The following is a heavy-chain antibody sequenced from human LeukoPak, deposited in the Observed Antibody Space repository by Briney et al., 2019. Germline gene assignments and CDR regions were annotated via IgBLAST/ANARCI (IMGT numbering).Heavy chain of an antibody. CDR2: IYYSGST. CDR1: GGSISSSNSY. V-gene: IGHV4-39*01. Sequence: SETLSLTCTVSGGSISSSNSYWGWIRQPPGKVLEWIGSIYYSGSTYYNPSLKSRVTISVDTSKNQFSLKLSSVTAADTAVYYYARTLGGDALNWFDPWGQGTLVTVSS. CDR3: ARTLGGDALNWFDP. J-gene: IGHJ5*02. D-gene: IGHD3-16*01.